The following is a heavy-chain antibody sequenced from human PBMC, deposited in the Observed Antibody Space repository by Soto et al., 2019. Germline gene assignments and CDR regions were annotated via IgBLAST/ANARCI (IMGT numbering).Heavy chain of an antibody. J-gene: IGHJ5*02. CDR2: ISDRSIST. CDR3: AKVESSNWLNWFDH. CDR1: GFIFRNYA. Sequence: GGSLRLSCAASGFIFRNYAMAWVRQAPGKRLEWVSSISDRSISTYYADSVNGRFTISRDNSKDTVYLEMSSLTVEDTAVYHCAKVESSNWLNWFDHWGQGTLVTVSS. V-gene: IGHV3-23*01. D-gene: IGHD6-13*01.